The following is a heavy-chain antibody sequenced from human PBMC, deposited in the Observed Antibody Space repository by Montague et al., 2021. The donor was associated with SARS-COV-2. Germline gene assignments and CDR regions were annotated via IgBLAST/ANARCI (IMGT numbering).Heavy chain of an antibody. CDR2: IYYSGTT. Sequence: TLSLTCTVSGASISSGGFYWSWLRQPPRKGLEWIGIIYYSGTTYHNPSLKSRLTISIDTSKNQFSLKLSSVTAADTAVYYCARDLPYQMVAGAIPNYSLDVWGQGTPVTVSS. V-gene: IGHV4-31*03. CDR1: GASISSGGFY. J-gene: IGHJ6*02. D-gene: IGHD1-7*01. CDR3: ARDLPYQMVAGAIPNYSLDV.